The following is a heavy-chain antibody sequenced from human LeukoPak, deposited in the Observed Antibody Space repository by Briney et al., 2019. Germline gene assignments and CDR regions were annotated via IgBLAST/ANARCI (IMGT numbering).Heavy chain of an antibody. J-gene: IGHJ3*02. D-gene: IGHD5-24*01. V-gene: IGHV4-59*08. CDR2: GYYSGTT. CDR1: EDSISNYY. Sequence: PSETLSLTCTVSEDSISNYYWSWIRQSPGKGLEWIGYGYYSGTTKYNPSLNSRVFISVDTSKKQFSLRLRSATAADTAMYFCARLRSRDGYNYDAFDIWGQGIMVTVSS. CDR3: ARLRSRDGYNYDAFDI.